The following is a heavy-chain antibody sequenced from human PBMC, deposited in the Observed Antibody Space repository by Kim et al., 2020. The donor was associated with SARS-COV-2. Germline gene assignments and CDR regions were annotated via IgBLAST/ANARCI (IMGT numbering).Heavy chain of an antibody. J-gene: IGHJ6*02. CDR1: GSTFSTCD. V-gene: IGHV3-13*01. D-gene: IGHD6-13*01. CDR2: IGIGGDT. Sequence: GGSLRLSCAASGSTFSTCDMHWVRQATGKGLEWVSTIGIGGDTYYPGSVKGRFTISRDNAKNSLYLQMNSLRAGDTGVYYCTRLPKGASAPRNDRLDVWGQGTTVTVSS. CDR3: TRLPKGASAPRNDRLDV.